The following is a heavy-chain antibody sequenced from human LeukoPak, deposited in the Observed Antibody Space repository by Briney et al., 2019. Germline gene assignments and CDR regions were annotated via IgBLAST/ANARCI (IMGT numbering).Heavy chain of an antibody. Sequence: ASVKVSCKASGYTFTSYYMHWVRQAPGQGLEWMGRINPSGGSTSYAQKFQGRVTMTRDTSISTAYMELSRLRSDDTAVYYCARAVAQWLEDYWGQGTLVTVSS. V-gene: IGHV1-46*01. CDR3: ARAVAQWLEDY. J-gene: IGHJ4*02. CDR2: INPSGGST. CDR1: GYTFTSYY. D-gene: IGHD6-19*01.